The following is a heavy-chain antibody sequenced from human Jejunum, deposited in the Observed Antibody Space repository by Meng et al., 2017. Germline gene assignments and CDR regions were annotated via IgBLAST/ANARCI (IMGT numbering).Heavy chain of an antibody. CDR1: GYSFIAYY. D-gene: IGHD1-26*01. V-gene: IGHV1-2*06. CDR2: INPNSGGT. Sequence: VQLVQSGAEVKKPGASVKVSCKASGYSFIAYYMHWVRQAPGQGLEWVGRINPNSGGTNYARDFPGSVTMTRDTSISTAYMELSRLRSDDTAVYYCARELISYAFDYWGQGSLVTVSS. J-gene: IGHJ4*02. CDR3: ARELISYAFDY.